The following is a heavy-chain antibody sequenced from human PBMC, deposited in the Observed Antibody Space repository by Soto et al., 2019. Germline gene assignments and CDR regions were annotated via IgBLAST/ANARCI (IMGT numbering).Heavy chain of an antibody. CDR2: ISAYNGNT. J-gene: IGHJ3*02. CDR1: GYTFTSYG. Sequence: ASVKVSYTASGYTFTSYGISWVRQAPGQGLEWMGWISAYNGNTNYAQKLHGRVTITTDTATSTADMELRSLRSDDTAVYYCARDFRGAYYDSSGYSAFDIWGQGTMVTVSS. CDR3: ARDFRGAYYDSSGYSAFDI. D-gene: IGHD3-22*01. V-gene: IGHV1-18*01.